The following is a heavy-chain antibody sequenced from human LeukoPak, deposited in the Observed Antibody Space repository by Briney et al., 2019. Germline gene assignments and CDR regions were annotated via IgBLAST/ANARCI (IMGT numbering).Heavy chain of an antibody. J-gene: IGHJ4*02. CDR2: TRNKANSYTT. D-gene: IGHD3-22*01. V-gene: IGHV3-72*01. CDR1: GFTFSNAW. CDR3: AREPSAYDSSGYQHYYFDY. Sequence: PGGSLRLSCAASGFTFSNAWMSWVRQAPGKGLEWVGRTRNKANSYTTEYAASVKGRFTISRDDSKNSLYLQMNSLKTEDTAVYYCAREPSAYDSSGYQHYYFDYWGQGTLVTVSS.